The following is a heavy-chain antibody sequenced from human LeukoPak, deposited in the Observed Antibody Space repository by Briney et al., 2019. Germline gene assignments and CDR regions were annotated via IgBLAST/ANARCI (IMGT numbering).Heavy chain of an antibody. J-gene: IGHJ4*02. CDR2: FDDSGSA. CDR1: GGSISNTGYY. Sequence: SETLSLTCTVSGGSISNTGYYWSWIRQPPGKGLEWIGYFDDSGSANYNPSLKSRVTISVDTSKNQLSLKLNSATAADTAVYYCTRHSRDSGGAFQYWGQGTPVTVSS. V-gene: IGHV4-61*05. D-gene: IGHD4-23*01. CDR3: TRHSRDSGGAFQY.